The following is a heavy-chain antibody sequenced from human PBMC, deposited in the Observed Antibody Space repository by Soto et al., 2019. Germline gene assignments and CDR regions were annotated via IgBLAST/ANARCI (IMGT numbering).Heavy chain of an antibody. CDR2: ISSSSSYI. J-gene: IGHJ4*02. CDR1: GFTFSSYS. Sequence: GGSLRLSCAASGFTFSSYSMNWVRQAPGKGLEWVSSISSSSSYIYYADSVKGRFTISRDNAKNSLYLQMNSLRAEDTAVYYCARGGAAAGTRKEEDFDYWGQGTLVTVSS. V-gene: IGHV3-21*01. CDR3: ARGGAAAGTRKEEDFDY. D-gene: IGHD6-13*01.